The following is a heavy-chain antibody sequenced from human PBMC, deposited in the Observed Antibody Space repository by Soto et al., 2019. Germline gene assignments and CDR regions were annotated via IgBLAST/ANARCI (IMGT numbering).Heavy chain of an antibody. CDR2: ISSSGSTI. D-gene: IGHD3-16*01. J-gene: IGHJ4*02. CDR3: ARVGARGYEYIWGSPRGLDY. V-gene: IGHV3-11*01. Sequence: GGSLRLSCAASGFTFSYYYMSWIRQAPGQGLEWVSYISSSGSTIYYADSVKGRFTISRDNAKNSLYLQMNSLRAEDTSVYFCARVGARGYEYIWGSPRGLDYWGQGTLFTVSS. CDR1: GFTFSYYY.